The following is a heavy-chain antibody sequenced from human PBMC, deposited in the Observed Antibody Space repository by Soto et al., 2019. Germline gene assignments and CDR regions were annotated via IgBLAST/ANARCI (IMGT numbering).Heavy chain of an antibody. V-gene: IGHV5-51*01. CDR1: GGSGSSYW. CDR3: ARVEGGWPYYYYGMDV. J-gene: IGHJ6*02. D-gene: IGHD6-19*01. CDR2: IYPGDSDT. Sequence: LKSSCEGCGGSGSSYWIGWVRQMTGKGLEWMGIIYPGDSDTRYSPSFQGQVTISADKSISTAYLQWSSLKASDTAMYYCARVEGGWPYYYYGMDVWGHGTTVTVSS.